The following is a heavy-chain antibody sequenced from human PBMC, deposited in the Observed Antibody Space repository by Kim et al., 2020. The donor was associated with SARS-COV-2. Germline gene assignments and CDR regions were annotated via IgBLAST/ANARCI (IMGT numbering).Heavy chain of an antibody. Sequence: GGSLRLSCAASGFTFSSYAMSWVRQAPGKGLEWVSAISGSGGSTYYADSVKGRFTISRDNSKNTLYLQMNSLRAEDTAVYYCAKAVDPHSSGYWNWFDPWGQGTLVTVSS. D-gene: IGHD6-19*01. V-gene: IGHV3-23*01. CDR3: AKAVDPHSSGYWNWFDP. CDR2: ISGSGGST. CDR1: GFTFSSYA. J-gene: IGHJ5*02.